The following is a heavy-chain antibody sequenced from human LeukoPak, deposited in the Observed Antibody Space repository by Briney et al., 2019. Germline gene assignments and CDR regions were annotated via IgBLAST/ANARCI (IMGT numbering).Heavy chain of an antibody. Sequence: GGSLRLSCAASGFTLSSYSMNWVRQAPGKGLEWVSSISGSSSYIYYADSVKGRFTISRDDAKNSLYLQTNSLRAGDTALYYCARADSNIAARRIGFDYWGQGTLVTVSS. J-gene: IGHJ4*02. D-gene: IGHD6-6*01. V-gene: IGHV3-21*01. CDR2: ISGSSSYI. CDR1: GFTLSSYS. CDR3: ARADSNIAARRIGFDY.